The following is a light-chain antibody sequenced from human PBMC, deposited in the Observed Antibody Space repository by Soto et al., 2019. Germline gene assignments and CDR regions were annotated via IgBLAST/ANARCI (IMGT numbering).Light chain of an antibody. CDR2: GAS. CDR3: QQSYSTPHT. CDR1: QIISTY. Sequence: DIQMTQSPSSLAASVGDRVTISCRASQIISTYLNWYQQKPGQVPTLLIYGASSLQSGVPSRFSAGGSGTDFTLSISSLQREDFATYYCQQSYSTPHTFGQGTKLEIK. J-gene: IGKJ2*01. V-gene: IGKV1-39*01.